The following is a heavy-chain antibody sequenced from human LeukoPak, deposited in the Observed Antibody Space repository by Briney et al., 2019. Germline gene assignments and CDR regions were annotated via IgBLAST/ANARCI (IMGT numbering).Heavy chain of an antibody. D-gene: IGHD4-11*01. CDR2: INHSGST. V-gene: IGHV4-34*01. CDR1: GGSFSGYY. CDR3: ARGLDYSNYPFDY. J-gene: IGHJ4*02. Sequence: PSETLSLTCAVYGGSFSGYYWSWIRQPPGKGLEWTGEINHSGSTNYNPSLKSRVTISVDTSKNQFSLKLSSVTAADTAVYYCARGLDYSNYPFDYWGQGTLVTVSS.